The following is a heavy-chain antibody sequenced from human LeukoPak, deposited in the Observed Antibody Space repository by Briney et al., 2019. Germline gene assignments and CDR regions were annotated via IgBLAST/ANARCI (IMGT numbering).Heavy chain of an antibody. V-gene: IGHV4-39*01. J-gene: IGHJ3*02. CDR2: IYYSGST. CDR1: GGSISSSNSY. CDR3: ARQQYDFWSDYYWNDAFDI. D-gene: IGHD3-3*01. Sequence: NASETLSLTCTVSGGSISSSNSYWGWIRQPPGKGLEWIGSIYYSGSTYYNPSLKSRVTISVDTSKNQFSLKLSSVTAADTAVYYCARQQYDFWSDYYWNDAFDIWGQGTMVTVSS.